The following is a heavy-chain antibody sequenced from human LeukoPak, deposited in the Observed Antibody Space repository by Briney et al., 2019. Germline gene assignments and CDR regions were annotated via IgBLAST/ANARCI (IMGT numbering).Heavy chain of an antibody. J-gene: IGHJ4*02. CDR2: INHSGST. CDR3: ARGKGGDYGGFDY. Sequence: GSLRLSCAASGFTFSTYWMTWVRQPPGKGLEWIGEINHSGSTNYNPSLKSRVTISVDTSKNQFSLKLSSVTAADTAVYYCARGKGGDYGGFDYWGQGTLVTVSS. CDR1: GFTFSTYW. V-gene: IGHV4-34*01. D-gene: IGHD4-23*01.